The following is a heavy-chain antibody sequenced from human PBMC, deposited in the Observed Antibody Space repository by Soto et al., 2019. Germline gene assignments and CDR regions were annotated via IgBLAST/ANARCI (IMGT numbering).Heavy chain of an antibody. D-gene: IGHD2-15*01. CDR1: GFAFSGYG. V-gene: IGHV3-33*01. CDR3: AREGYCSGGGCSGGMDV. J-gene: IGHJ6*02. Sequence: LRLSCAASGFAFSGYGMHWVRQAPGKGLEWVAFIWFDGSDALYSDSVKGRFTISRDNSKNTLFLQLNSLRGDDTAVYYCAREGYCSGGGCSGGMDVWGQGTTVTVSS. CDR2: IWFDGSDA.